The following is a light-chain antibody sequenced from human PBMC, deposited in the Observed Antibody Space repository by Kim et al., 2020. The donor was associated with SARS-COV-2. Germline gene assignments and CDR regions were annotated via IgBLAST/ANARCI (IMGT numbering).Light chain of an antibody. CDR2: GKN. CDR1: SLRSYY. Sequence: ALGQTVRITCQGDSLRSYYASWYQQKPGQAPVLVIYGKNNRPSGIPDRFSGSSSGNTASLTITGAQAEDEADYYCNSRDNSGNHWVFGGGTKLTVL. V-gene: IGLV3-19*01. CDR3: NSRDNSGNHWV. J-gene: IGLJ3*02.